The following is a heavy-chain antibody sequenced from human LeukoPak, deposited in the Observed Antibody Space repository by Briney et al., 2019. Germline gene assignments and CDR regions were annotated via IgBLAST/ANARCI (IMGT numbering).Heavy chain of an antibody. J-gene: IGHJ4*02. D-gene: IGHD3-10*01. CDR1: GFTFSSHA. CDR3: AKDLETINPTMD. V-gene: IGHV3-23*01. CDR2: IGGSGKDT. Sequence: GGSLRLSCAASGFTFSSHAMSWVRQAPGKGLEWVSSIGGSGKDTFYADAVKGRFTISRDNSKDTLYLQMNSLRAEDTAVYYCAKDLETINPTMDWGQGTLVTVSS.